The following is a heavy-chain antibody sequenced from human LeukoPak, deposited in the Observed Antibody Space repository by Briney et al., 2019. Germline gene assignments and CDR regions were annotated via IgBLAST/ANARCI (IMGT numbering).Heavy chain of an antibody. V-gene: IGHV4-38-2*02. CDR1: GYSISSGYY. CDR3: ARDAIGSSGRRNYYYMDV. J-gene: IGHJ6*03. Sequence: PSETLSLTCTVSGYSISSGYYWGWIRQPPGKGLEWIGSIYHSGSTYYNPSLKSRVTISVDTSKNQFSLKLSSVTAADTAVYYCARDAIGSSGRRNYYYMDVWGKGTTVTVSS. D-gene: IGHD6-19*01. CDR2: IYHSGST.